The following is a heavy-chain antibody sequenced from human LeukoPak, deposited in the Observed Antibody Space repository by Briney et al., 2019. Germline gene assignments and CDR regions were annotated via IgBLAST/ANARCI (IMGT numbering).Heavy chain of an antibody. V-gene: IGHV1-18*04. CDR2: ISAYNGNT. Sequence: GASVKVSCKASGYTFTSYGISWVRQAPGQGLEWMGWISAYNGNTNYAQKLQGRVTMTTDTSTSTAYMELRSLRSDDTAVYYCARVGCSSTSCYAAGNWFDPWGQGTLVTVSS. D-gene: IGHD2-2*01. J-gene: IGHJ5*02. CDR1: GYTFTSYG. CDR3: ARVGCSSTSCYAAGNWFDP.